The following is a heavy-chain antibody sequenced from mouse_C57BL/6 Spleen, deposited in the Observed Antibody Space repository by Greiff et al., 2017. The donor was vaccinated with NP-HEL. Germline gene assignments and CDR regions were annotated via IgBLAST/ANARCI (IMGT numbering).Heavy chain of an antibody. CDR1: GYTFTSYW. D-gene: IGHD2-1*01. Sequence: QVQLQQPGAELVMPGASVKLSCKASGYTFTSYWMHWVKQRPGQGLEWIGEIDPSDSYTNYNQKFKGKSTLTVDKSSSTAYMQLSSLTSEDSAVYYCARYSPPIYYGNYFDYWGQGTTLTVSS. CDR3: ARYSPPIYYGNYFDY. CDR2: IDPSDSYT. J-gene: IGHJ2*01. V-gene: IGHV1-69*01.